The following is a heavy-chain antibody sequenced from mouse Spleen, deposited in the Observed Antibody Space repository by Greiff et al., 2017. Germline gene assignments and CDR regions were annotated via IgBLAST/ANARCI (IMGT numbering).Heavy chain of an antibody. D-gene: IGHD2-3*01. CDR2: ISNLAYSI. CDR1: GFTFSDYG. CDR3: ARQGDGYYFDY. J-gene: IGHJ2*01. Sequence: EVQLVESGGGLVKPGGSLKLSCAASGFTFSDYGMAWVRQAPGKGPEWVAFISNLAYSIYYADTVTGRFTISRENAKNTLYLEMSSLRSEDTAMYYCARQGDGYYFDYWGQGTTLTVSS. V-gene: IGHV5-15*01.